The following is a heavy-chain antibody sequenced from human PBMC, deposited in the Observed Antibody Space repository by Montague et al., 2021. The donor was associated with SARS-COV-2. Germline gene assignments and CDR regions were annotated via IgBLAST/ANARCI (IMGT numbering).Heavy chain of an antibody. CDR1: GGSISSYY. D-gene: IGHD1-7*01. CDR3: ARAAGYNWNYGYNWFDP. V-gene: IGHV4-59*01. Sequence: SETLSLTCTVSGGSISSYYWSWIRQPPGKGLEWIGYIYYSGSTSHNPSLKSRVTISVDTSKNQFSLKLSPVTAADTAVYYCARAAGYNWNYGYNWFDPWGQGTLVTVSS. CDR2: IYYSGST. J-gene: IGHJ5*02.